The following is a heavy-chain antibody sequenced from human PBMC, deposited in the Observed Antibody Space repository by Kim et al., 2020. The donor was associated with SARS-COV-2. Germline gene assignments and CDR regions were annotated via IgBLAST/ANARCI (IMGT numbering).Heavy chain of an antibody. J-gene: IGHJ4*02. CDR1: GYSFTSFG. CDR3: ARGQWSQSAVDF. CDR2: ISTYSGDA. Sequence: ASVKVSCKASGYSFTSFGITWVRQAPGQGLEWVGWISTYSGDANYAQKFQGRVTMTRDTATTTAYVELWSLRPDDTAVYYCARGQWSQSAVDFWGQGTLHTVSS. D-gene: IGHD6-19*01. V-gene: IGHV1-18*01.